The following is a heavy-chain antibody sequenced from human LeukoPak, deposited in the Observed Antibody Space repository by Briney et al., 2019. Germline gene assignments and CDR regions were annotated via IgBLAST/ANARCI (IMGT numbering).Heavy chain of an antibody. CDR3: AKDCLAWDSSSWNFDY. D-gene: IGHD6-13*01. V-gene: IGHV3-30*02. CDR1: GFTFSSYG. J-gene: IGHJ4*02. CDR2: IRYGGSNK. Sequence: PGGSLRLPCAASGFTFSSYGMHWVRQAPGKGLEWVAFIRYGGSNKYYADSVKGRFTISRDNSKNTLYLQMNSLRAEDTAVYYCAKDCLAWDSSSWNFDYWGQGTLVTVSS.